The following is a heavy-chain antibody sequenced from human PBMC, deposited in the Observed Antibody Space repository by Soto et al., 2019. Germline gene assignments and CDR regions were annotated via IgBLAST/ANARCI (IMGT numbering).Heavy chain of an antibody. CDR3: ARADLWGSDGNFDY. CDR2: INHSGST. D-gene: IGHD3-3*01. J-gene: IGHJ4*02. Sequence: SETLSLTCAVYGGSFSGYYWSWIRQPPGKGLEWIGEINHSGSTNYNPSLKSRVTISVDTSKNQFSLKLSSVTAADTAVYYCARADLWGSDGNFDYWGQGTLVTVSS. V-gene: IGHV4-34*01. CDR1: GGSFSGYY.